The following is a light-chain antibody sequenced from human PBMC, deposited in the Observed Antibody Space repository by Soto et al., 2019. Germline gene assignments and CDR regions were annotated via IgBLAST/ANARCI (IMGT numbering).Light chain of an antibody. CDR3: QQYNNWHPLT. Sequence: EIVLTQSPATLSLSPGERATLSCRASQSGSSYLAWYQQKPGQAPRLLIYDASTRATGIPARFSGSGSGTEFTLTISSLQSKDFAVYYCQQYNNWHPLTFGGGTKVDIK. CDR2: DAS. V-gene: IGKV3D-15*01. J-gene: IGKJ4*01. CDR1: QSGSSY.